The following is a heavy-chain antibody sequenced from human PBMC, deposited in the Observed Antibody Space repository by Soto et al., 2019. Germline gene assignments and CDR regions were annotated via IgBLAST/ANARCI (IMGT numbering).Heavy chain of an antibody. D-gene: IGHD5-12*01. V-gene: IGHV3-21*01. J-gene: IGHJ3*02. CDR3: ARGTNLGYSGYDLEIDFDI. CDR1: GFTFSSYS. CDR2: ISSSSSYI. Sequence: EVQLVESGGGLVKPGGSLRLSCAASGFTFSSYSMNWVRQAPGKGLEWVSSISSSSSYIYYADSVKGRFTISRDNAKNSLYLQMNSLRAEDTAVYYCARGTNLGYSGYDLEIDFDIWGQGTMVTVSS.